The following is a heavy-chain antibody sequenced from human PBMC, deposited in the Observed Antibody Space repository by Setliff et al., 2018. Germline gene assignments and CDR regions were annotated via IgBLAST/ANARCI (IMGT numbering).Heavy chain of an antibody. CDR3: VRQDILTGYYAFDY. Sequence: ASVKVSCKTSGFGFTTFGFSWVRQAPGQGLEWLGSISPYSGNTNYPQWLQGRVSVTRDTSMSTTYMELSGLRSDDTAVYYCVRQDILTGYYAFDYWGQGTLVTVSS. J-gene: IGHJ4*02. D-gene: IGHD3-9*01. CDR1: GFGFTTFG. V-gene: IGHV1-18*01. CDR2: ISPYSGNT.